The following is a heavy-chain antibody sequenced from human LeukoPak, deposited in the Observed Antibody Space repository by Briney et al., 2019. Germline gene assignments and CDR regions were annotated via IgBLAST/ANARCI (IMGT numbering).Heavy chain of an antibody. CDR3: AKATCSGASCFSNSRDAFDV. CDR2: IWYDGSNK. CDR1: GIIFSDFG. D-gene: IGHD2-15*01. V-gene: IGHV3-33*06. J-gene: IGHJ3*01. Sequence: GGSLRLSCAASGIIFSDFGMHWVRQAPGKGLEWMAIIWYDGSNKYYADSVKGRFTISRDNSKNTMYLQMNSLRAEDSAVYYCAKATCSGASCFSNSRDAFDVWGQGTMVTVSS.